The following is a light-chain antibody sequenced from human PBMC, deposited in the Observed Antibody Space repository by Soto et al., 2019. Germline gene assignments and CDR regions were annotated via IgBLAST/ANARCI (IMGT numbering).Light chain of an antibody. CDR3: CSYAGSYV. CDR1: SSAVGNYTY. V-gene: IGLV2-11*01. CDR2: DVN. J-gene: IGLJ1*01. Sequence: QSALTQPRSVSGSPGQPVTISCTGTSSAVGNYTYVSWYQQHPGEAPKLVIYDVNKRPSGVPDRFTGSKSGNTASLTISGLQAEDEAYYYCCSYAGSYVFGSGTKLTVL.